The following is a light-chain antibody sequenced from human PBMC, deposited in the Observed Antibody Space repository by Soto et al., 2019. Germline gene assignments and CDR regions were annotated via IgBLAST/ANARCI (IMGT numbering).Light chain of an antibody. J-gene: IGLJ2*01. CDR3: SSYTSTIYVI. CDR1: SSDVGRYNY. CDR2: DVS. Sequence: QSVLTQPASVSGSPGQSITISCTGTSSDVGRYNYVSWYQQHFGKAPKLIIYDVSNRPSGVSDRFSGSKSGSTASLTISGFHADDEADYFCSSYTSTIYVIFGGGTKLTVL. V-gene: IGLV2-14*01.